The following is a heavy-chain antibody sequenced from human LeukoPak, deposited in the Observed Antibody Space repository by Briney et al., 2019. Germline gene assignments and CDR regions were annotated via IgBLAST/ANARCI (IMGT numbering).Heavy chain of an antibody. D-gene: IGHD6-13*01. CDR3: ARSRGSSWNAYFDY. CDR1: GFTFDDYA. V-gene: IGHV3-30-3*01. CDR2: ISYDGSNK. Sequence: GGSLRLSCAASGFTFDDYAMHWVRQAPGKGLEWVAVISYDGSNKYYADSVKGRFTISRDNSKNTLYLQMNSLRAEDTAVYYCARSRGSSWNAYFDYWGQGTLVTVSS. J-gene: IGHJ4*02.